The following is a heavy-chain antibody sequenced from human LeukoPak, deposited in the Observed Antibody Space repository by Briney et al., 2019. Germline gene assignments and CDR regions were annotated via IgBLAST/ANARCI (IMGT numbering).Heavy chain of an antibody. CDR3: ATSSNAPGNH. D-gene: IGHD2-2*01. CDR2: IKEDGSAQ. J-gene: IGHJ5*02. V-gene: IGHV3-7*01. Sequence: PGGSLRLSCAASGFTFNGYWMSWVRQAPGKGLEWVANIKEDGSAQYYVGSVKGRFTISRDNAKNSLNLQMNSLRAEDTAVYYCATSSNAPGNHWGQGTLVTVS. CDR1: GFTFNGYW.